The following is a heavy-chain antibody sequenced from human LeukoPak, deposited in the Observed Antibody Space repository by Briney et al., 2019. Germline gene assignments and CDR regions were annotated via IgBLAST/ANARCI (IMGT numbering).Heavy chain of an antibody. CDR2: ISSSGGST. D-gene: IGHD2-21*02. Sequence: GESLRLSCTASGFTFSNYAMSWVRQAPGKGLEWVSTISSSGGSTYYAGSVKGRFTISRDNSENTLYLLMNSLRADDTAVYYCAKAVVTGRFPLDVWGQGTTVTVSS. V-gene: IGHV3-23*01. CDR3: AKAVVTGRFPLDV. CDR1: GFTFSNYA. J-gene: IGHJ6*02.